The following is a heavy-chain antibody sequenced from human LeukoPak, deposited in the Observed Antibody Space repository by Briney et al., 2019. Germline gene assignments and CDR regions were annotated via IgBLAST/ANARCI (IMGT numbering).Heavy chain of an antibody. CDR2: IYTSGST. J-gene: IGHJ4*02. D-gene: IGHD3-10*01. CDR1: GGSISSGSYY. V-gene: IGHV4-61*02. Sequence: SQTLSLTCTVSGGSISSGSYYWSWIRQPAGKGLEWIGRIYTSGSTNYNPSLKSRVTISVDTSKNQFSLKLSSVTAADTAVYCCARGQPHGVFPSADYWGQGTLVTVSS. CDR3: ARGQPHGVFPSADY.